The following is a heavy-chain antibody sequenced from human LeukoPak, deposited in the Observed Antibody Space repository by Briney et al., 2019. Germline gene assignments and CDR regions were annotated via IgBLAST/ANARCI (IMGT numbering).Heavy chain of an antibody. Sequence: ASVKVSCKASGYTFTGYYTHWVRQAPGQGLEWMGWINPNSGGTNYAQKFQGRVTMTRDTSISTAYMELSRLRSDDTAVYYCARDTRIVVVPAAIIIAFDIWGQGTMVTVSS. V-gene: IGHV1-2*02. CDR3: ARDTRIVVVPAAIIIAFDI. J-gene: IGHJ3*02. CDR2: INPNSGGT. D-gene: IGHD2-2*02. CDR1: GYTFTGYY.